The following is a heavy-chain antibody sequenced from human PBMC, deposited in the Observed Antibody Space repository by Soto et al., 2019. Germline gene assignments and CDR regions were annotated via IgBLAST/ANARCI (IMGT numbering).Heavy chain of an antibody. Sequence: VQLVESGGGLVQPGGSLKLSCEVSGFIFSGSAMHWVRQASGKGLEWVGRIRSKANSYATAYGASVKGRFTISRDDSKNTAYLQMSSLKTEDTAVYYCTSALYSGYDSIGYYNYAMDVWGQGTTVTVSS. CDR2: IRSKANSYAT. CDR3: TSALYSGYDSIGYYNYAMDV. J-gene: IGHJ6*02. V-gene: IGHV3-73*02. D-gene: IGHD5-12*01. CDR1: GFIFSGSA.